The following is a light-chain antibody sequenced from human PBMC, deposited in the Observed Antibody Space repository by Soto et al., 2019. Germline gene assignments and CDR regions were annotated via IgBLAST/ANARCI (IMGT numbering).Light chain of an antibody. CDR2: GAS. J-gene: IGKJ2*01. Sequence: DIQMTQSPSSVSASVGDRVTITCRASQDISNYLAWYQQRPGEAPKLLIYGASNLQSGVPSRFSGSGSGTDFTLTISSLQPEDFATYYCLQYDSLSYTFGQGTKLEIK. CDR3: LQYDSLSYT. V-gene: IGKV1-12*01. CDR1: QDISNY.